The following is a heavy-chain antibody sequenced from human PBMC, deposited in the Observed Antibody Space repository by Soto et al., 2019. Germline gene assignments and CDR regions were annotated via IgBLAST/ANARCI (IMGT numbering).Heavy chain of an antibody. Sequence: GGSLRLSCVASGFRFSAYALIWIRQAPGKRLEWLAYIRGSGTNKYYADSMKGRFTISRDNDAKTLYLQVNSLRRKDTAMYYCVSRLFQGDSCSFCIEYWGHGTQVTVSS. CDR1: GFRFSAYA. J-gene: IGHJ4*01. V-gene: IGHV3-11*04. CDR3: VSRLFQGDSCSFCIEY. CDR2: IRGSGTNK. D-gene: IGHD2-21*02.